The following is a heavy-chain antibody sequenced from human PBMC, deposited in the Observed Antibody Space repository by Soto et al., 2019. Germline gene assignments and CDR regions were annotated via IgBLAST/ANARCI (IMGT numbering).Heavy chain of an antibody. J-gene: IGHJ5*02. CDR1: GGSFSGYY. D-gene: IGHD2-2*01. CDR3: ARRYCISTSCDWFDP. CDR2: INHSGST. Sequence: SETLSLTCAVYGGSFSGYYWTWIRQPPGTGLEWIGDINHSGSTNYNPSLKSRVTISVDTSKNQFSLKLSSVTAADTAVYYCARRYCISTSCDWFDPWGQGTLVTVSS. V-gene: IGHV4-34*09.